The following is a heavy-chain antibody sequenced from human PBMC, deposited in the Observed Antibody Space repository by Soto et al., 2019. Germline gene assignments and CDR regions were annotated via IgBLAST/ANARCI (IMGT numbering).Heavy chain of an antibody. Sequence: ASVKVSCKASGYTFTSYAMHWVRQAPGQRLEWMGWINAGNGNTKYSQKFQGRVTITRDTSASTAYMELGSLRSEDTAVYYCARDYEDCSGGSCYSTAAYYGMDVWGQGTTVTVSS. CDR1: GYTFTSYA. CDR3: ARDYEDCSGGSCYSTAAYYGMDV. D-gene: IGHD2-15*01. J-gene: IGHJ6*02. CDR2: INAGNGNT. V-gene: IGHV1-3*01.